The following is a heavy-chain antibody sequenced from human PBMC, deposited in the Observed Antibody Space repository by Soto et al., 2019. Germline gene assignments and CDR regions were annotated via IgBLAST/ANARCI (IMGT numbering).Heavy chain of an antibody. CDR2: ISSNGGST. CDR1: GFTFSSYA. V-gene: IGHV3-64*01. Sequence: EVQLVESGGGLVQPGGSLRLSCAASGFTFSSYAMHWVRQAPGKGLEYVSAISSNGGSTYYANSVKGRFTISRDNSKNTLYRQMGSLRAEDMAVYYCAATRSRGYWGQGTLVTVSS. J-gene: IGHJ4*02. D-gene: IGHD3-10*01. CDR3: AATRSRGY.